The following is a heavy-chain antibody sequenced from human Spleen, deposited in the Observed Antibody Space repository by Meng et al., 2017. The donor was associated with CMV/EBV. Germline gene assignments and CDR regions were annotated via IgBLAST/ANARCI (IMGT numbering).Heavy chain of an antibody. Sequence: GSLRLSCIVSGGSISSYYWSWIRQPPGKGLEWIGYVYYSGSTNYNPSLKSRVTISVDTSKNQFSLKLSSVTAADTAVYFCTRFTRNDDYVWGSLRAYYFDYWGQGTLVTVSS. CDR1: GGSISSYY. V-gene: IGHV4-59*01. CDR3: TRFTRNDDYVWGSLRAYYFDY. J-gene: IGHJ4*02. CDR2: VYYSGST. D-gene: IGHD3-16*01.